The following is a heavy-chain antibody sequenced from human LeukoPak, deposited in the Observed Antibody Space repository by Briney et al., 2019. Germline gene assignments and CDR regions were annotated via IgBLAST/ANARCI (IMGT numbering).Heavy chain of an antibody. CDR2: ISYDGSNK. V-gene: IGHV3-30*04. D-gene: IGHD3-10*01. CDR3: ALITMVRE. J-gene: IGHJ4*02. CDR1: GFTFSSYA. Sequence: GGSLRLSCAASGFTFSSYAMHWVRQAPGKGLEWVAVISYDGSNKYYADSVKGRFTISRDNSKNTLYLQMNSLRAEDTAVCYCALITMVREWGQGTLVTVSS.